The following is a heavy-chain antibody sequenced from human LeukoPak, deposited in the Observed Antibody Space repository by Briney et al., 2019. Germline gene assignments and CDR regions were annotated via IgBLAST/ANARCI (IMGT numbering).Heavy chain of an antibody. Sequence: ASVKVSCKASGYTFSGHHIYWIREAPGQGLEWVGLIYPSNGDTRYAQKFQGRVAMTRDTSISTAYMESSRLRFDDTAIYYCARVLIPTMITSNFDYWGQETLVTVSA. D-gene: IGHD3-22*01. CDR3: ARVLIPTMITSNFDY. J-gene: IGHJ4*02. CDR2: IYPSNGDT. V-gene: IGHV1-2*02. CDR1: GYTFSGHH.